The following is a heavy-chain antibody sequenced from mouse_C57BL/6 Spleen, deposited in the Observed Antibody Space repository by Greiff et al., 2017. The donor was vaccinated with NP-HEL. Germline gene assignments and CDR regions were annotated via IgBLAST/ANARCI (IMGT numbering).Heavy chain of an antibody. CDR2: ISSGGSYT. CDR3: ARQLDY. CDR1: GFTFSSYG. Sequence: EVKLVESGGDLVKPGGSLKLSCAASGFTFSSYGMSWVRQTPDKRLEWVATISSGGSYTYYPDSVKGRFTISRDNAKNTLYLQMSSLKSDDTAMYYCARQLDYWGQGTTLTVSS. J-gene: IGHJ2*01. V-gene: IGHV5-6*02.